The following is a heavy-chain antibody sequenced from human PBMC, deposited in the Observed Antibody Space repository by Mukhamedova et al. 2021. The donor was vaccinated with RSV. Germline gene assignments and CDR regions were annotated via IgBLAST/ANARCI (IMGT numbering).Heavy chain of an antibody. D-gene: IGHD5-24*01. CDR2: INAGNDNT. V-gene: IGHV1-3*01. CDR3: ARGGRWLRDFDY. Sequence: INAGNDNTRYSQKFQGRVTITRDTSASTAYMQLSSLRSEDTAVYYCARGGRWLRDFDYWGQGTLVTVSS. J-gene: IGHJ4*02.